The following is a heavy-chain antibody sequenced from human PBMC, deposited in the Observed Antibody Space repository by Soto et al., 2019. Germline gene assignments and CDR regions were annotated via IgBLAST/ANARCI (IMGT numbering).Heavy chain of an antibody. V-gene: IGHV4-39*01. CDR3: ASPGYCSGGSCPQGNWFDP. J-gene: IGHJ5*02. CDR1: GGSISSSNYY. CDR2: IYFSGST. Sequence: SETLSLTCTVSGGSISSSNYYWGWIRQPPGKGLEWIGSIYFSGSTYYNPSLKSRVTISVDTSKNQFSLKLNSVTAADTAVYYCASPGYCSGGSCPQGNWFDPWGQGTLVTVSS. D-gene: IGHD2-15*01.